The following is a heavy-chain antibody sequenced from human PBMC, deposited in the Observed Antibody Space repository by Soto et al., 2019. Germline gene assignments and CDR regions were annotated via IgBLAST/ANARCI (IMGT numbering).Heavy chain of an antibody. CDR2: ISYDGSNK. CDR3: AWWGIAAAGIVFDY. V-gene: IGHV3-30-3*01. J-gene: IGHJ4*02. Sequence: VQLVESGGGVVQPGRSLRLSCAASGFTFSSYAMHWVRQAPGKGLEWVAVISYDGSNKYYADSVKGRFTISRDNSKNTLYLQMNSLRAEDTAVYYCAWWGIAAAGIVFDYWGQGTLVTVSS. CDR1: GFTFSSYA. D-gene: IGHD6-13*01.